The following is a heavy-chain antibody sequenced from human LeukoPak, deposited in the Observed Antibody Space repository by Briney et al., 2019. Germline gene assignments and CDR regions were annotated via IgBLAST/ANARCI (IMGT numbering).Heavy chain of an antibody. V-gene: IGHV3-30*18. Sequence: GGSLRLSCVASGFTFKSYGMHWVRQAPGKGLEWVAVISHDGDNKYYTDSVKGRFIISRESSQNTLYLQMNSLRVEDTAVYYCAKDVRTEAAAMNYWGQGSLVIVSS. J-gene: IGHJ4*02. CDR3: AKDVRTEAAAMNY. CDR1: GFTFKSYG. CDR2: ISHDGDNK. D-gene: IGHD2-2*01.